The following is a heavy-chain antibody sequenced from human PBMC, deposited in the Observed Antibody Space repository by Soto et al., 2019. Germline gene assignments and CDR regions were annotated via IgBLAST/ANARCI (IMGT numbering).Heavy chain of an antibody. D-gene: IGHD5-12*01. CDR2: ISYDGNYK. V-gene: IGHV3-30-3*01. CDR3: ARGRVMGGIDLNLYVMDV. CDR1: EFSFSNYA. J-gene: IGHJ6*02. Sequence: PGGSLRLSCAASEFSFSNYAIHWVRQAPGKGLEWVSSISYDGNYKYYADSVKGRFTISRDNSKNTLYLQMNSLRTEDTAVYYCARGRVMGGIDLNLYVMDVWGQGTTVTVPS.